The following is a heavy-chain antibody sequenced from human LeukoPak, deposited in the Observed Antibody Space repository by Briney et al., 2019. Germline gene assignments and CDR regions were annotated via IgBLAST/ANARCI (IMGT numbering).Heavy chain of an antibody. CDR3: AKDEGYNYENLGC. J-gene: IGHJ4*02. CDR2: ISGRSGDT. CDR1: GSTVSSYA. Sequence: GGSLRLACAASGSTVSSYAMSWVRQAPGKGLEWVSGISGRSGDTYYADSVKGRFTISRDNSKNTLFLQMNSLRAEDTAVYYCAKDEGYNYENLGCWGQGTLVTVSS. V-gene: IGHV3-23*01. D-gene: IGHD5-18*01.